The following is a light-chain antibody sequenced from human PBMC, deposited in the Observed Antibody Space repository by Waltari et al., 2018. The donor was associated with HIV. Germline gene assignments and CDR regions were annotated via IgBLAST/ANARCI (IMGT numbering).Light chain of an antibody. J-gene: IGLJ1*01. CDR3: CSYAGSYTVYV. CDR2: DVS. V-gene: IGLV2-11*01. CDR1: SSDVGGYNY. Sequence: QSALTQPRSVSGSPGQSVTISCTGTSSDVGGYNYVSWYQQHPGKAPKLMIYDVSKRPSGVPDRFSGSKSGNTDSLTISGLQAEDEADYYCCSYAGSYTVYVFGTGTKVTVL.